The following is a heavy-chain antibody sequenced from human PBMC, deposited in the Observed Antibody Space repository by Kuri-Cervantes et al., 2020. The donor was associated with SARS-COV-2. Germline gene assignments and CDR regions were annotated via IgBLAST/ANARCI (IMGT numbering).Heavy chain of an antibody. J-gene: IGHJ6*02. CDR1: GGSISSYY. Sequence: GSLRLSCTVSGGSISSYYWSWIRQPPGKGLEWIGEINHSGSTNYNPSLKSRVTISVDTSKNQFSLKLSSVTAADTAVYYCARDSYYYYGMDVWGQGTTVTVSS. CDR2: INHSGST. CDR3: ARDSYYYYGMDV. V-gene: IGHV4-34*01.